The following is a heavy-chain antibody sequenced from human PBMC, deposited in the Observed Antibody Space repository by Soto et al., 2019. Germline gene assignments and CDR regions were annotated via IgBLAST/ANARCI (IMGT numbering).Heavy chain of an antibody. CDR3: ARHRATYYDILTGYPPTNHFDY. V-gene: IGHV4-39*01. CDR1: GGSISSSSYY. CDR2: IYYSGST. J-gene: IGHJ4*02. D-gene: IGHD3-9*01. Sequence: PSETLSLTCTVSGGSISSSSYYWGWIRQPPGKGLEWIGSIYYSGSTYYNPSLKSRVTISVDTSKNQFSLKLSSVTAADTAVYYCARHRATYYDILTGYPPTNHFDYWGQGTLVTVSS.